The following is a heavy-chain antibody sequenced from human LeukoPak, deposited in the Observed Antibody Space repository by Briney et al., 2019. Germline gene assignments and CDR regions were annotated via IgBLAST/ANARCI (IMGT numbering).Heavy chain of an antibody. CDR3: ARAEIAATYNYFDY. CDR2: ISGSGGST. J-gene: IGHJ4*02. CDR1: GFTFSSYA. D-gene: IGHD6-25*01. Sequence: GGSLRLSCAASGFTFSSYAMSWVRLAPGKGLEWVSAISGSGGSTYYADSVKGRFTISRDNSKNTLYLQMNSLRAEDTAVYYCARAEIAATYNYFDYWGQGTLVTVSS. V-gene: IGHV3-23*01.